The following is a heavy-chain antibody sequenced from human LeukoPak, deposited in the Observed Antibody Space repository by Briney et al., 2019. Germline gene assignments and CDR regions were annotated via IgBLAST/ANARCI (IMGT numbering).Heavy chain of an antibody. CDR3: ARDQSGGYSGFDPRD. Sequence: GGSLRRSCAASGFTFSGFGIHWVRQAPGEGLEWVTLIMYDGSNKYYADSVKGRFTISRDNSKNTVYLQMDSLRAEDTAVYYCARDQSGGYSGFDPRDWGQGALVTVSS. D-gene: IGHD5-12*01. CDR2: IMYDGSNK. J-gene: IGHJ4*02. CDR1: GFTFSGFG. V-gene: IGHV3-33*01.